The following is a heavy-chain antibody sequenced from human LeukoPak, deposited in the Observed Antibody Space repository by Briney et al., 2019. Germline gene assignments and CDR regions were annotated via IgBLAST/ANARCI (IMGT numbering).Heavy chain of an antibody. V-gene: IGHV3-53*01. D-gene: IGHD3-16*02. CDR1: GFTVSSNY. J-gene: IGHJ4*02. CDR3: ARVRPYDYVWGSYRLSDY. Sequence: GGSLRLSCAASGFTVSSNYMSWVRQAPGKGLEWVSVIYSGGSTYYADSVKGRFTISRDNSKNTLYLQMNSLRAEDTAVYYCARVRPYDYVWGSYRLSDYWGQGTLVTVSS. CDR2: IYSGGST.